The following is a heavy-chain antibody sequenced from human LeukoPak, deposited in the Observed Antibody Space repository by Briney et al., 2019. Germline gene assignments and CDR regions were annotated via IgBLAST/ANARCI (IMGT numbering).Heavy chain of an antibody. CDR1: GGSISSGGYY. V-gene: IGHV4-31*03. D-gene: IGHD4-17*01. Sequence: SETLSLTCTVSGGSISSGGYYWSWIRQHPGKGLEWIGYIYYSGSTYYNPSLKSRVTISVDTSKNQFSLKLSSVTAADTAVYYCARAVTIAPEAPDAFDIWGQGTMVTVSS. CDR2: IYYSGST. CDR3: ARAVTIAPEAPDAFDI. J-gene: IGHJ3*02.